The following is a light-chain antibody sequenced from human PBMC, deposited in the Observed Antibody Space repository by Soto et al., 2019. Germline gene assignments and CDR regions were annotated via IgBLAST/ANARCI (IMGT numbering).Light chain of an antibody. Sequence: QSVLTQPPSASGSPGQSVTISCTGASSDIGSHNFVSWYQQHPGKVPKLMIYEVNTRPSGVPDRFSGSKFGNTASLTVSGLQADDEADYYCTSYTSSAGSILVLGGGTKLTVL. J-gene: IGLJ3*02. CDR2: EVN. CDR1: SSDIGSHNF. CDR3: TSYTSSAGSILV. V-gene: IGLV2-8*01.